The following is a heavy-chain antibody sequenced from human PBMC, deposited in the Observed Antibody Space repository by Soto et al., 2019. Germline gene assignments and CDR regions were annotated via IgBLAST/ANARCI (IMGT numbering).Heavy chain of an antibody. Sequence: SGPTLVNPTQTLTLTCTFSGFSLSTSGMCVSRIRQPPGKALEWLALIDWDDDKYYSTSLKTRLTISKDTSKNQVVLTMTNMDPVDTATYYCARQVITIVRGVIIPWFDPWGQGTLVTVSS. D-gene: IGHD3-10*01. CDR3: ARQVITIVRGVIIPWFDP. CDR1: GFSLSTSGMC. V-gene: IGHV2-70*01. CDR2: IDWDDDK. J-gene: IGHJ5*02.